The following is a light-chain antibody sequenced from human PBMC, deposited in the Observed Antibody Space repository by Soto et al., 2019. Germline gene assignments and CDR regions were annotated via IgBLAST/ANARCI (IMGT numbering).Light chain of an antibody. CDR3: QQSYSTPPT. CDR1: QSISSY. V-gene: IGKV1-39*01. Sequence: DIQMTQSPSSLSASLGDRVTITCRASQSISSYLNWYQQKPGKAPKLLIYAASSLQSGVPSRFSGSGSGTDVTLTISRLQPEDFATYYCQQSYSTPPTFGQGTKVEIK. CDR2: AAS. J-gene: IGKJ1*01.